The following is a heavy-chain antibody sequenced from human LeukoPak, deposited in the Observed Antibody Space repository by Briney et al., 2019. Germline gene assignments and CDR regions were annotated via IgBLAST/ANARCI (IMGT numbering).Heavy chain of an antibody. Sequence: GGSLRLSCAASGFTFTKYDMSWVRQAPGKGLEWVSSISAAGDVTVHADSVRGRFTISRDNSKNALYLQMTSLSAADTAVYYCAKARVVVATTGYYFDYWGQGTLVTVSS. J-gene: IGHJ4*02. D-gene: IGHD2-15*01. CDR1: GFTFTKYD. CDR2: ISAAGDVT. V-gene: IGHV3-23*01. CDR3: AKARVVVATTGYYFDY.